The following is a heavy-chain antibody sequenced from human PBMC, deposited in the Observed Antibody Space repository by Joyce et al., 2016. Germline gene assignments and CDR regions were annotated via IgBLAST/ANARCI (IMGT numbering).Heavy chain of an antibody. D-gene: IGHD5-18*01. V-gene: IGHV1-69*12. CDR3: ARGEYTSGNKYGYGAEDY. Sequence: VQLVQSGAEVKKPGSSVMVSCMASGGTVSDYAFIWVRQAPGHGLEWMGGIIRLFVTTNYAQKFQDKGTMTADESTSTAYMELSTLRTDDTAVYYCARGEYTSGNKYGYGAEDYWGQGTLVTVSS. CDR2: IIRLFVTT. CDR1: GGTVSDYA. J-gene: IGHJ4*02.